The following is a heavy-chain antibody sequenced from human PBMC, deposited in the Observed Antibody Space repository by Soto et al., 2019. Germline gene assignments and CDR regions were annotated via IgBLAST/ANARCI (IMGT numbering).Heavy chain of an antibody. V-gene: IGHV1-8*01. CDR3: ARTATYGTVKGFDP. CDR2: MNPNSANT. J-gene: IGHJ5*02. D-gene: IGHD1-1*01. Sequence: QVQLVQSGAEVQRPGASVKVSCRASGYAFGDDDISWVRQAPGQGLEWMGWMNPNSANTGYAQKFQGRVSMTRDMSISTAYMELSRLRPEDTAIYYCARTATYGTVKGFDPWGQGAMVTVSS. CDR1: GYAFGDDD.